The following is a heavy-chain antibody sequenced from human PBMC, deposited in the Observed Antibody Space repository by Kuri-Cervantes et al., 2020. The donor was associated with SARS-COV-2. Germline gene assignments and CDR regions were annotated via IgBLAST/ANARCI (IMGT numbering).Heavy chain of an antibody. CDR3: ARDQEADFWSGYYRQTGCYYYGMDV. V-gene: IGHV3-48*01. CDR2: ISSSSSTI. J-gene: IGHJ6*02. CDR1: GFTFSSYA. D-gene: IGHD3-3*01. Sequence: GESLKISCAASGFTFSSYAMTWVRQAPGKGLEWVSYISSSSSTIYYADSVKGRFTISRDNAKNSLYLQMNSLRAEDTAVYYCARDQEADFWSGYYRQTGCYYYGMDVWGQGTTVTVSS.